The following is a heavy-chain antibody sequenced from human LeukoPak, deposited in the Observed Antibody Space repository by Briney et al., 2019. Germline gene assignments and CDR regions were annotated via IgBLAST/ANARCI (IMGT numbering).Heavy chain of an antibody. CDR3: AKERGGRGYSYGQYFDY. CDR2: ISGDGGST. V-gene: IGHV3-43*02. Sequence: GGSLRLSCAASGFTFDDYGMSWVRQAPGKGLEWVSLISGDGGSTYYADSVKGRFTISRDNSKNSLYLQMNSLRTEDTALYYCAKERGGRGYSYGQYFDYWGQGTLVTVSS. J-gene: IGHJ4*02. D-gene: IGHD5-18*01. CDR1: GFTFDDYG.